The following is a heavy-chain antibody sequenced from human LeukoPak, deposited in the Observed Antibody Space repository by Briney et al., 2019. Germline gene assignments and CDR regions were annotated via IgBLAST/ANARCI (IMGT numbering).Heavy chain of an antibody. CDR3: AGRWLAVAGNGFPFDY. D-gene: IGHD6-19*01. CDR1: GFTFSSYA. Sequence: GASLRLSCAASGFTFSSYAMSWVRQAPGKGLEWVSAISGSGGSTYYADSVKGRFTISRDNSKNTLYLQMNSLRAEDTAVYYCAGRWLAVAGNGFPFDYWGQGTLVTVSS. V-gene: IGHV3-23*01. J-gene: IGHJ4*02. CDR2: ISGSGGST.